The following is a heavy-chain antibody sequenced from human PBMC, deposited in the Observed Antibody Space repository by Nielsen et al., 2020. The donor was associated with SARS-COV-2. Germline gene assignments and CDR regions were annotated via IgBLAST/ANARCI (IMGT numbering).Heavy chain of an antibody. CDR3: VRDSSVVIWSGYPVD. CDR1: GFTFSSYG. D-gene: IGHD3-3*01. CDR2: ISYDGSNK. V-gene: IGHV3-30*03. J-gene: IGHJ4*02. Sequence: GESLKISCAASGFTFSSYGVHWVRQAPGKGLEWVAVISYDGSNKYYADSVKGRFTISRDNAKNSLYLQMNSLRAEDTAVYYCVRDSSVVIWSGYPVDWGQGTLVTVSS.